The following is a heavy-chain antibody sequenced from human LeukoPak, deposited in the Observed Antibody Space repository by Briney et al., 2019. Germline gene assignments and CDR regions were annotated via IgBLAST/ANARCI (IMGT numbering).Heavy chain of an antibody. CDR3: ARGDDILTGYIFDY. J-gene: IGHJ4*02. CDR2: IYTSGST. D-gene: IGHD3-9*01. V-gene: IGHV4-4*07. CDR1: GGSISSCY. Sequence: PSETLSLTCTVSGGSISSCYWSWIRQPAGKGLEWIGRIYTSGSTNYNPSLKSRVTMSVDTSKNQSSRKLSSVTAADTAVYYCARGDDILTGYIFDYWGQGTLVTVSS.